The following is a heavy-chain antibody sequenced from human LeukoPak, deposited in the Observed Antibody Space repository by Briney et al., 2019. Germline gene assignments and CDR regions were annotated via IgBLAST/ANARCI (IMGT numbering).Heavy chain of an antibody. CDR3: AREPGGYSYGYPFDY. CDR1: GYTFTGYY. J-gene: IGHJ4*02. Sequence: GASVKVSCEASGYTFTGYYMHWVRQAPGQGLEWMGWINPNSGGTNYAQKFQGRVTMTRDTSISTAYMELSRLRSDDTAVYYCAREPGGYSYGYPFDYWGQGTLVTVSS. CDR2: INPNSGGT. D-gene: IGHD5-18*01. V-gene: IGHV1-2*02.